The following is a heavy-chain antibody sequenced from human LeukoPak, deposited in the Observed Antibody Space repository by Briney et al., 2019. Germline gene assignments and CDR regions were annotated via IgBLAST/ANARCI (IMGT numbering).Heavy chain of an antibody. CDR2: ISAYNGNT. J-gene: IGHJ4*02. V-gene: IGHV1-18*01. CDR3: ARDFAGFPRRQWLGTHRFDY. CDR1: GYTFTSYG. Sequence: GASVKVSCKASGYTFTSYGISWVRQAPGQGLEWMGWISAYNGNTNYAQKLQGRVTMTTDTSTSTACMELRSLRSDDTAVYYCARDFAGFPRRQWLGTHRFDYWGQGTLVTVSS. D-gene: IGHD6-19*01.